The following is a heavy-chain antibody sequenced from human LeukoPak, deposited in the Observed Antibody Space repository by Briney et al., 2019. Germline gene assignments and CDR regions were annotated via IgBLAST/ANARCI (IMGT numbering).Heavy chain of an antibody. CDR1: GFSFTSAW. J-gene: IGHJ3*02. CDR3: TTWYSSSWYLSTDDAFDI. CDR2: IKSKTDGGTT. Sequence: GGSLRLPCAGSGFSFTSAWMSWVRQAPGKGLEWVGRIKSKTDGGTTDYAAPVKGRFTISRDDSKNTLYLQMNSLKTEDTAVYYCTTWYSSSWYLSTDDAFDIWGQGTMVTVSS. D-gene: IGHD6-13*01. V-gene: IGHV3-15*01.